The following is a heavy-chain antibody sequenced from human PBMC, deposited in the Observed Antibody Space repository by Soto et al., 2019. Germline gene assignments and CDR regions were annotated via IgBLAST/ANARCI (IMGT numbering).Heavy chain of an antibody. D-gene: IGHD3-16*02. CDR2: ISTDGGKQ. Sequence: QVRLVESGGGVVQPGRSLRLSCVASGFNFKAYGIHWVRQAPGKGLEWAAVISTDGGKQHLADSVKGRFTISRDNLKNTLYLQMNNVRPEDTAVYFCAVGGGDLSLTPFDYWGQGSLVTVSS. CDR1: GFNFKAYG. V-gene: IGHV3-30-3*01. CDR3: AVGGGDLSLTPFDY. J-gene: IGHJ4*02.